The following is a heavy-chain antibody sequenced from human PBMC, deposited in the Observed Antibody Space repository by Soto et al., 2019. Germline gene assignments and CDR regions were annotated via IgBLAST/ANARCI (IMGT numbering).Heavy chain of an antibody. D-gene: IGHD6-13*01. CDR1: GDTLNSYG. Sequence: QVQLVQSRPELKKPGSSVKVSCKAPGDTLNSYGISWVRQAPGQGLEWMGGIVPMFGTTNLALKFEDRVTITADELTTTVYMEIRGLTSEDTAVYYCARDLADVHLWDAFDVWGHGTRVTVSS. CDR2: IVPMFGTT. J-gene: IGHJ3*01. V-gene: IGHV1-69*01. CDR3: ARDLADVHLWDAFDV.